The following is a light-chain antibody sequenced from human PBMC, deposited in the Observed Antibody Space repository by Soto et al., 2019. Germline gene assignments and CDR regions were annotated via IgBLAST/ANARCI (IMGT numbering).Light chain of an antibody. J-gene: IGKJ5*01. CDR1: QVISTS. CDR2: AAS. V-gene: IGKV1-9*01. Sequence: GESVTITCRASQVISTSLAWYQVKPGKAPKLMIYAASTLESGVPSRFSATVSGTEFSLTITSLQPEDFATYYCQQLNSFPITLGQGTRLEI. CDR3: QQLNSFPIT.